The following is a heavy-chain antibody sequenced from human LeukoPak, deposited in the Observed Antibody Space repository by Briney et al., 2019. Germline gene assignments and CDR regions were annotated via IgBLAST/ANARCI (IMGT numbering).Heavy chain of an antibody. CDR3: ARVGGRYSPLGY. D-gene: IGHD3-16*02. Sequence: GGSLRLSCVASGFTFSNYAIIWVRQAPGKGLEWVANIKQDGSEKYYVDSVKGRFTISRDNDKNSLFLQMTSLRAEDTAVYYCARVGGRYSPLGYWGQGTLVTVSS. J-gene: IGHJ4*02. CDR2: IKQDGSEK. CDR1: GFTFSNYA. V-gene: IGHV3-7*01.